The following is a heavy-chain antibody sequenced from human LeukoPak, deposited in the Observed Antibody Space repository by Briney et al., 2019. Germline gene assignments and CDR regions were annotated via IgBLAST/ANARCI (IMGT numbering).Heavy chain of an antibody. J-gene: IGHJ4*02. V-gene: IGHV3-33*01. Sequence: PGGSLRLSCAASGFTLSSYGMHWVRQAPGKGLEWVAVIWYDGSNKYYADSVKGRFTISRDNSKNTLYLQMNSLRAEDTAVYYCARDRTATSSPVDYWGQGTLVTVSS. CDR3: ARDRTATSSPVDY. D-gene: IGHD2-15*01. CDR1: GFTLSSYG. CDR2: IWYDGSNK.